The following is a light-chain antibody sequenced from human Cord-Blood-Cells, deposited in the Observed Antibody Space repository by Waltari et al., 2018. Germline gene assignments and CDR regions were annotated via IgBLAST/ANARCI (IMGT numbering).Light chain of an antibody. J-gene: IGKJ4*01. CDR3: QQRSNWPPLT. Sequence: EIVLTQSPATMPLSPGESANLSCRASQSVSSYLAQYQQKPGQAPRLLIYDASNRATGIPARFSGSGSGTDFTLTISSLEPEDFAVYYCQQRSNWPPLTFGGGTKVEIK. V-gene: IGKV3-11*01. CDR1: QSVSSY. CDR2: DAS.